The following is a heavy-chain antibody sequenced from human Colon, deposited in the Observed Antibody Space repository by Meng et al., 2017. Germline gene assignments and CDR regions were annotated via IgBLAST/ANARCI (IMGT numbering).Heavy chain of an antibody. J-gene: IGHJ4*02. D-gene: IGHD2-15*01. CDR2: INPRTGDT. Sequence: QVQLVQSGAEAKKPGASVTVSCKASGYTLYIHWVRLRPGEGLEWMGRINPRTGDTKSAQRFQGRVTMPRDTSTTTFSMDLRSLTTDDSVIYFCARESADGGSGDLWGQGTLVTVSS. V-gene: IGHV1-2*05. CDR1: GYTLY. CDR3: ARESADGGSGDL.